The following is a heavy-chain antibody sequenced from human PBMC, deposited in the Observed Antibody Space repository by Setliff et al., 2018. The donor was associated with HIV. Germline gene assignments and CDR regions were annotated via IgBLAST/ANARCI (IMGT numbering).Heavy chain of an antibody. CDR2: IYYSGST. J-gene: IGHJ4*02. CDR1: GGSISSYY. V-gene: IGHV4-59*08. D-gene: IGHD2-2*01. Sequence: SETLSLTCTVSGGSISSYYWSWIRQPPGKGLEWIGYIYYSGSTNYNPSLKSRVTISVDTSKNQFSLELRSVIAADTAVYYCARQGAFCSGTSCYYFDYWGQGILVTVSS. CDR3: ARQGAFCSGTSCYYFDY.